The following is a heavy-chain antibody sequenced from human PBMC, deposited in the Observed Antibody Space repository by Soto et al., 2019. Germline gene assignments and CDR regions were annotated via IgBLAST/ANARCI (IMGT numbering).Heavy chain of an antibody. CDR3: ARHHIIAKLQNGMGV. J-gene: IGHJ6*02. CDR2: IFYAGNT. V-gene: IGHV4-59*01. Sequence: SETLSLTCTVSGGSTIGYYWSWMRQPPGKGLEWIGYIFYAGNTLYTPSLKSRVTISVDTSKNQFSLKLSSVTAADTAVYYCARHHIIAKLQNGMGVWGQGTMVTVSS. CDR1: GGSTIGYY.